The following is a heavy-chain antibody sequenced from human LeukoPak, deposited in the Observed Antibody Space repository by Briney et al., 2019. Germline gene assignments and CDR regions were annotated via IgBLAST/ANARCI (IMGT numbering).Heavy chain of an antibody. CDR1: GGTFSSYA. Sequence: SVKVSCKASGGTFSSYAISWVRQPPGQGLEWMGGIIPIFGTANDAQKFQGRVTITAGESTSTAYMELSSLRSEDTAVYYCARGRSGSYFYWGQGTLVTVSS. V-gene: IGHV1-69*13. J-gene: IGHJ4*02. D-gene: IGHD1-26*01. CDR3: ARGRSGSYFY. CDR2: IIPIFGTA.